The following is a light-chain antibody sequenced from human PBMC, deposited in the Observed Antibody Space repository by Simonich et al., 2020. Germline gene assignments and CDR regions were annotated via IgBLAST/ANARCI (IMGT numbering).Light chain of an antibody. CDR2: WAS. CDR3: QQYYSTPQT. Sequence: DIVMTQSPDSLAVSLGERATINCKSSQSVLYSSNNKNYLAWYQQKPGKPPKLLIYWASTRESGVPERFSGSGSGTDFTLTISSLQAEDVAVYYCQQYYSTPQTFGQGTKVEIK. V-gene: IGKV4-1*01. J-gene: IGKJ1*01. CDR1: QSVLYSSNNKNY.